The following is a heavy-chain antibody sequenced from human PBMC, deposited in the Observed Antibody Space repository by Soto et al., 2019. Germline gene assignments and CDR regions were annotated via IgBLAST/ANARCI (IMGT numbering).Heavy chain of an antibody. CDR2: INPNSGET. CDR1: GYTFTGYY. J-gene: IGHJ6*03. Sequence: QVQLVQTGAEVKKPGASVKVSCKASGYTFTGYYMHWMRQAPGPGLEWKGWINPNSGETDYAQNFPVWVTITRDMAISTAYMELSRLKANDTAVYYCARGGGLNYYYCMDVWGKGTTVTVSS. CDR3: ARGGGLNYYYCMDV. V-gene: IGHV1-2*04.